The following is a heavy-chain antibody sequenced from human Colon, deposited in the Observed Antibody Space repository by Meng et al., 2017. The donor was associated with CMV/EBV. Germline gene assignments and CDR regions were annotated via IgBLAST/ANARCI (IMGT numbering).Heavy chain of an antibody. CDR3: ARARGGLGEEATTARWFDP. Sequence: FNTYAISWVRPAPGQGLEWMCGLIPIFGIPNYAQKFQGRVTINADKSTSTAYMELSSLRSEDTAVYYCARARGGLGEEATTARWFDPWGQGTLVTVSS. CDR1: FNTYA. CDR2: LIPIFGIP. V-gene: IGHV1-69*17. J-gene: IGHJ5*02. D-gene: IGHD1-26*01.